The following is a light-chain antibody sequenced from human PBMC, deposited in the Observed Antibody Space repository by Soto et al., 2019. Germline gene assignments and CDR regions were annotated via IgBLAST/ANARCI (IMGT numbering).Light chain of an antibody. CDR3: QHYNIYSEA. CDR1: QTISSW. Sequence: QRAQSPSTMTENLGDRVTITCRASQTISSWLAWYQQKPGKAPKLLIYKASTLKSGVPSRFSGSGSGTEFTLTISSLQPDDFATYYCQHYNIYSEAFGQLANVDI. CDR2: KAS. V-gene: IGKV1-5*03. J-gene: IGKJ1*01.